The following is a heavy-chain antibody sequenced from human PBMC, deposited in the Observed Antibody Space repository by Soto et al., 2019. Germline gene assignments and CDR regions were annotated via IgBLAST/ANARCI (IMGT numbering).Heavy chain of an antibody. Sequence: QVQLVESGGGVVQPGKSLRLSCAASGFTFSSFAMHWVRQAPGKGLEWVAIIWYDGGKKSYAHSVEGRFTVSIDNCRNTLSLQMDSLTAEAAGVYCCETELLFSGSSYVGPRNWGQGTLVTVSS. CDR3: ETELLFSGSSYVGPRN. V-gene: IGHV3-33*03. D-gene: IGHD3-22*01. J-gene: IGHJ1*01. CDR1: GFTFSSFA. CDR2: IWYDGGKK.